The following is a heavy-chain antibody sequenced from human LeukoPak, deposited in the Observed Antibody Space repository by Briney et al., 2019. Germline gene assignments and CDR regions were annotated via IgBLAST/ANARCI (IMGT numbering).Heavy chain of an antibody. V-gene: IGHV3-74*01. CDR1: GFTFSSYW. D-gene: IGHD6-13*01. CDR3: TRRPYSSSWYYFDF. Sequence: GGSLRLSCAASGFTFSSYWMHWVRQAPGKGLVWVSRINSDGSSTSYADSVKGRFTISRDNAKNSLYLQMSSLRVEDTAVYYCTRRPYSSSWYYFDFWGQGTLVTVSS. J-gene: IGHJ4*02. CDR2: INSDGSST.